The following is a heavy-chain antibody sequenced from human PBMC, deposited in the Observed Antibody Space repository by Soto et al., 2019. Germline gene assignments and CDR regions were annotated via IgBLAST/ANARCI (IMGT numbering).Heavy chain of an antibody. Sequence: QVQLVESGGGLVKPGGSLRLSCAVSGFTFSDSYMTWIRQAPGKGLEWVSYISSSTSHTNYAASVKGRFTISRDNAKNSLFLQMNSLRAEDTAVYYCARGRGAAADYFDFWGQGALVTVSS. J-gene: IGHJ4*02. V-gene: IGHV3-11*05. D-gene: IGHD6-13*01. CDR1: GFTFSDSY. CDR3: ARGRGAAADYFDF. CDR2: ISSSTSHT.